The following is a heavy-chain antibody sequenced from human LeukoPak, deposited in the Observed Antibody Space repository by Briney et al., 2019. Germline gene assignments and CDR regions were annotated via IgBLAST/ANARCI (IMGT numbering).Heavy chain of an antibody. CDR3: ARTDPRDYYYYYMDV. CDR1: GGSISSYY. CDR2: IYYSGST. Sequence: PSETLSLTCTVPGGSISSYYWSWIRQPPGKGLEWIGYIYYSGSTNYNPSLKSRVTISVDTSKNKFSLQLSSITAADAAVYYCARTDPRDYYYYYMDVWGKGPTVTVSS. J-gene: IGHJ6*03. V-gene: IGHV4-59*01.